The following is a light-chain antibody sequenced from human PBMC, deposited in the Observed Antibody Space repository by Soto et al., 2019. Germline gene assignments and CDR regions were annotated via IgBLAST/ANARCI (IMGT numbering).Light chain of an antibody. CDR1: KLGDKY. V-gene: IGLV3-1*01. CDR3: QAWDSGTVV. CDR2: QDT. J-gene: IGLJ2*01. Sequence: SYELTQSPSVSVSPGQTASITCSGDKLGDKYACWYQQKPGQSPVLVIYQDTKRPSGIPERFSASNSGNTATLTITGTQAMDEADYYCQAWDSGTVVFGGGTKLTVL.